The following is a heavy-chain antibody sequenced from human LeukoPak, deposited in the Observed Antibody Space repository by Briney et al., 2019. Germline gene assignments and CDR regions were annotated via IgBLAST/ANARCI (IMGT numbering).Heavy chain of an antibody. J-gene: IGHJ3*02. CDR3: AKDRGLSGSYNAFDI. Sequence: GRSLRLSCAASGFTFDDYAMHWVRQAPGKGLEWVSGISWNSGSIGYADSVKGRFTISRDNAKNSLYLQMNSLRAEDTALYYCAKDRGLSGSYNAFDIWGQGTMVTVSS. CDR2: ISWNSGSI. V-gene: IGHV3-9*01. D-gene: IGHD1-26*01. CDR1: GFTFDDYA.